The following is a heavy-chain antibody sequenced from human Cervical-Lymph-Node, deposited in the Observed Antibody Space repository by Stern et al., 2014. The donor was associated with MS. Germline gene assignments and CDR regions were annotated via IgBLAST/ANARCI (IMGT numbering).Heavy chain of an antibody. CDR3: ASGSLEGFDP. CDR2: ISAYNGNT. V-gene: IGHV1-18*01. D-gene: IGHD5-24*01. Sequence: QVQLVQSGPEVKKPGASVKVSCKVSGYSFTSYGITWVRQAPGQGLEWMGWISAYNGNTTDAQKLQGRITMTTDTSTSTAYMELWSLASDDTAIYYCASGSLEGFDPWGQGTLVTVSS. CDR1: GYSFTSYG. J-gene: IGHJ5*02.